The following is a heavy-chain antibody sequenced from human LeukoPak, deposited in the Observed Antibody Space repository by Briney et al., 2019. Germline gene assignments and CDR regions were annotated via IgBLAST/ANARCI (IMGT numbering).Heavy chain of an antibody. CDR3: AKNYYASGTNWFDP. D-gene: IGHD3-10*01. CDR2: IHYSGST. V-gene: IGHV4-59*08. J-gene: IGHJ5*02. CDR1: GGSISNYY. Sequence: PSETLSLTCTVSGGSISNYYWSWIRQPPGKGLEWIGFIHYSGSTTYNPSLKSRVTMSVDTPKNQFSLKLRSVTAADTAIYFCAKNYYASGTNWFDPWGRGTLVTVSS.